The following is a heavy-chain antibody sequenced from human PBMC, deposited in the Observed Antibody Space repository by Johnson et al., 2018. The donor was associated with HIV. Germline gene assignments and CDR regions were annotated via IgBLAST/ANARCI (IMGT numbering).Heavy chain of an antibody. CDR2: IYTGGTT. CDR3: ARTRAGAFDS. D-gene: IGHD6-19*01. J-gene: IGHJ3*02. Sequence: VQLVETGGGLIQPGGSLRLSCAASGFTVRSNYMSWVRQAPGKGLEWVSVIYTGGTTYHADSVKGRFTISRDNSENTLYLQMNSLRAEDTAVYYCARTRAGAFDSWGQGTMVTVSS. CDR1: GFTVRSNY. V-gene: IGHV3-53*02.